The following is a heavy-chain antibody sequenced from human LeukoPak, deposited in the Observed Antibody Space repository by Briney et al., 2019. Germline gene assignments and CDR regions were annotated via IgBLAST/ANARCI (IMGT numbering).Heavy chain of an antibody. CDR1: GFTMRDND. V-gene: IGHV3-66*01. D-gene: IGHD5/OR15-5a*01. CDR2: IYSSGGT. J-gene: IGHJ4*01. Sequence: GGSLRLSCAVSGFTMRDNDMTWVRQAPGKGLEWVSLIYSSGGTSYADSVKGRLTISKDNSKNTLYLQMNSLRAEDTAVYYCAKRPLSSCNWGPGTLVTVSS. CDR3: AKRPLSSCN.